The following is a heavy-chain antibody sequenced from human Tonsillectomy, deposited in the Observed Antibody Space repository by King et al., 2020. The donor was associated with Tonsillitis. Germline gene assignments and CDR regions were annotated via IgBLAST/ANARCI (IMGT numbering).Heavy chain of an antibody. CDR3: ASLWFGELFDY. V-gene: IGHV3-48*01. D-gene: IGHD3-10*01. J-gene: IGHJ4*02. CDR1: VVTCCSYI. Sequence: VQLVESGGGFVHPGGYLRLSVAASVVTCCSYILNWVRQAPGKGRECGSYIYSSSSTIYYADAVKGRFTISRDKAKNSLYLQMNSLRAEDTAVYYCASLWFGELFDYWGQGTLVTVSS. CDR2: IYSSSSTI.